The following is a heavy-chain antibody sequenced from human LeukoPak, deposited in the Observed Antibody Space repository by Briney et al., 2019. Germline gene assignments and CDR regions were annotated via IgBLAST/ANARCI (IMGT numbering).Heavy chain of an antibody. Sequence: PGRSLRLSCAASGFTFSSYGMHWVRQATGKGLEWVAVISYDGSNKYYADSVKGRFTISRDNSKNTLYLQMNSLRAEDTAVYYCAKSRESDYYYGMDVWGKGTTVTVSS. CDR2: ISYDGSNK. CDR3: AKSRESDYYYGMDV. CDR1: GFTFSSYG. D-gene: IGHD3-10*01. J-gene: IGHJ6*04. V-gene: IGHV3-30*18.